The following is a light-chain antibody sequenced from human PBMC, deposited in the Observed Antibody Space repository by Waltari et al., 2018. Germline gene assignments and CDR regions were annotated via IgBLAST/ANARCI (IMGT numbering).Light chain of an antibody. CDR2: EVS. V-gene: IGLV2-14*01. Sequence: QSALTQPALVPGSPGQSIPIPCPGTRSSAGGSTYASRYQQHPGKAPKLMIYEVSNRPSGVSNRFSGSKSGNTASLTISGLQAEDEADYYCSSFTSSSTVVFGGGTKLTVL. CDR3: SSFTSSSTVV. J-gene: IGLJ2*01. CDR1: RSSAGGSTY.